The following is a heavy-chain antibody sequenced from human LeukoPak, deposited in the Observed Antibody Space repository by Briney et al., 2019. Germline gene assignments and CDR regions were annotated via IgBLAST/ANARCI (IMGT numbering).Heavy chain of an antibody. Sequence: GGSLRLSCAASGFTFSSYSMNWVRQAPGKGLEWLSYISSSSSTIYYADSVKGRFTISRDNAKNSLYLQMNSLRAEDTAVYYCARDRVRRTTNGMDVWGQGTTVTVSS. CDR3: ARDRVRRTTNGMDV. D-gene: IGHD4-11*01. J-gene: IGHJ6*02. CDR1: GFTFSSYS. CDR2: ISSSSSTI. V-gene: IGHV3-48*01.